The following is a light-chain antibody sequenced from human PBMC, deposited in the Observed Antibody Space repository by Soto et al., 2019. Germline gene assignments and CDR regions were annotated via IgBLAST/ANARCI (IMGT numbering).Light chain of an antibody. CDR3: QQYRT. Sequence: EIVLTQSPGTLSLSPGESATLSCRASQSVRSNYVAWYQQKPGQAPRLLIYDASNRATGIPARFSGSGSGTEFILTISSLQPDDFATYYCQQYRTFGQGTKVDIK. V-gene: IGKV3-20*01. J-gene: IGKJ1*01. CDR1: QSVRSNY. CDR2: DAS.